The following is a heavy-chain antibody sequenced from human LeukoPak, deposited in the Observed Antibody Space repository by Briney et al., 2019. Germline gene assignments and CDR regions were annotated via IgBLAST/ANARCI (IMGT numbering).Heavy chain of an antibody. CDR3: AKDGSSGWSYYFDY. V-gene: IGHV3-21*01. CDR1: GFIFSDYS. J-gene: IGHJ4*02. D-gene: IGHD6-19*01. CDR2: ISSRSGYI. Sequence: GGSLRLSCAASGFIFSDYSMNWVRQAPGQGLDWVSSISSRSGYIYYAESVKGRFTISRDNAKNSLYLQMNSLRAEDTAVYYCAKDGSSGWSYYFDYWGQGTLVTVSS.